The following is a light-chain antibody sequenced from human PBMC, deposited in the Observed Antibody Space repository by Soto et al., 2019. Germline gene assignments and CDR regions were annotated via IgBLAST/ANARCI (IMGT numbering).Light chain of an antibody. V-gene: IGLV1-51*01. J-gene: IGLJ2*01. CDR2: DNN. CDR1: SSNIGNNY. Sequence: SVLTQPPSVSAAPGQKVTISCSGSSSNIGNNYVSWYQQLPGTAPKLLIYDNNKRPSGIPDRFSGSKSGTSATLGITGLQTGDEADYYCETWDSSLSAGVFGGGTKLTVL. CDR3: ETWDSSLSAGV.